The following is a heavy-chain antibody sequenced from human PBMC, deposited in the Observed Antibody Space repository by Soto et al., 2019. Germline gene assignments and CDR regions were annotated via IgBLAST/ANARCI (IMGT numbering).Heavy chain of an antibody. CDR1: GYTFTSYY. CDR2: INPSGGST. Sequence: ASVKVSCKATGYTFTSYYMHWVRQAPGQGLEWMGIINPSGGSTSYAQKFQGRVTMTRDTSTSTVYIELSSLRSEDTAVYYCARPHSSKQLYFDYWGQGTLVTVSS. J-gene: IGHJ4*02. V-gene: IGHV1-46*01. D-gene: IGHD6-13*01. CDR3: ARPHSSKQLYFDY.